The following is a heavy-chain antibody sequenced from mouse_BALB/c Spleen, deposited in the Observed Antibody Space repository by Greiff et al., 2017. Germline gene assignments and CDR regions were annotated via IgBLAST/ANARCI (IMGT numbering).Heavy chain of an antibody. D-gene: IGHD1-1*01. CDR1: GFDFSRYW. J-gene: IGHJ1*01. CDR2: INPDSSTI. V-gene: IGHV4-1*02. CDR3: ARPHYGSSHWYFDV. Sequence: EVKVVESGGGLVQPGGSLKLSCAASGFDFSRYWMSWVRQAPGKGLEWIGEINPDSSTINYTPSLKDKFIISRDNAKNTLYLQMSKVRSEDTALYYCARPHYGSSHWYFDVWGAGTTVTVSS.